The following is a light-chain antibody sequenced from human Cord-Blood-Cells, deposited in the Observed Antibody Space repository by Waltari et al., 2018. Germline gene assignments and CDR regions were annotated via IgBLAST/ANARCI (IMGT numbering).Light chain of an antibody. CDR3: SSYTSSSTWV. J-gene: IGLJ3*02. CDR1: SSDVGGYNY. Sequence: QSALTQPASVSGSPGQSITISCTGTSSDVGGYNYVSWYQQHPGKAPKLMIYDVSNRPSGVSNRFSGSKSGNTASLTSSVLQAEDEAEYYCSSYTSSSTWVFGGGTKLTVL. CDR2: DVS. V-gene: IGLV2-14*03.